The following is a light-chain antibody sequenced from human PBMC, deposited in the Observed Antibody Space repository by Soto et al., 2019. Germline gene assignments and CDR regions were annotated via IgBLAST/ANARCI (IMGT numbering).Light chain of an antibody. CDR1: SSNIGAGYD. V-gene: IGLV1-40*01. CDR3: QSHDSSLSGCYV. CDR2: GNS. J-gene: IGLJ1*01. Sequence: QSALTQPPSVSGAPGQRVTISCTGSSSNIGAGYDVHWYQQLPGTAPKLLIYGNSNRPSGVPDRFSGSKSGTSASLAITGLQAEDEADYYCQSHDSSLSGCYVFGTGTKVTVL.